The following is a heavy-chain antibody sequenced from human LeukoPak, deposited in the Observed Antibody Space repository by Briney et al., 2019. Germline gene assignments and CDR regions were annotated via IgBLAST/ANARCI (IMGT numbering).Heavy chain of an antibody. V-gene: IGHV3-53*01. CDR1: GFTVSSNY. Sequence: GGSLRLSCAASGFTVSSNYMSRVRQAPGKGLEWVSVIYSGGSRCSADSAKGRFTISIDNSKNTLYLQMTSLSAEDTAVYYCARETSDQSITRTQPYYYYYYMDVWGKGTPVTVSS. CDR3: ARETSDQSITRTQPYYYYYYMDV. CDR2: IYSGGSR. D-gene: IGHD1-7*01. J-gene: IGHJ6*03.